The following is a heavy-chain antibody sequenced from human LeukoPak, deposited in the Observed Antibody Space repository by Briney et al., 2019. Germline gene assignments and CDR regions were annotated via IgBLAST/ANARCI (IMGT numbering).Heavy chain of an antibody. Sequence: SETLSLTCTVSGGSISSYYWSWIRQPPGKGLEWIGYIYDTGSTNYNPSLKSRVTISVDTSKNHLSLRLSSVTAADTAVYYCASGGGNTAMPPIWDGGKEPLVTVSS. CDR3: ASGGGNTAMPPIWD. CDR1: GGSISSYY. V-gene: IGHV4-59*08. J-gene: IGHJ4*02. CDR2: IYDTGST. D-gene: IGHD5-18*01.